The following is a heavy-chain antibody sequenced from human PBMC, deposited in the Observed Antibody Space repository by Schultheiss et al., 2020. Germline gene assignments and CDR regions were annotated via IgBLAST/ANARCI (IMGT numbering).Heavy chain of an antibody. CDR3: ARAGDSSTYLAYFAF. CDR2: IYTSGST. J-gene: IGHJ4*02. Sequence: SQTLSLTCTVSGGSISSGSYYWSWIRQPAGKGLEWIGRIYTSGSTNYNPSLKSRVTMSVDTSKNQFSLKMSSVTAADTAVYYCARAGDSSTYLAYFAFWGQGTLVTVSS. D-gene: IGHD3-22*01. V-gene: IGHV4-61*02. CDR1: GGSISSGSYY.